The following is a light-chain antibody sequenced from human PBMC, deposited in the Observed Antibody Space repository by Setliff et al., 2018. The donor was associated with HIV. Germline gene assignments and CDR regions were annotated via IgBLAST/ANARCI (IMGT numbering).Light chain of an antibody. CDR2: NVD. Sequence: QSALAQPASVSGSPGQSITISCTGTSSDIGSSNFVSWYQQHPGKAPKVMIYNVDKRPSGVSNSFSGSKSGNTASLTISGLQTEDEADYYCSSYSINNLDVFATGTKVTVL. V-gene: IGLV2-14*03. J-gene: IGLJ1*01. CDR1: SSDIGSSNF. CDR3: SSYSINNLDV.